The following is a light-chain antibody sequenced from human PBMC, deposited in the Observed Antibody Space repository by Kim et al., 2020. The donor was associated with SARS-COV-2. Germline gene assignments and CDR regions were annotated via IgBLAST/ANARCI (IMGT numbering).Light chain of an antibody. CDR3: QKYNSDPRT. CDR1: QGISNY. CDR2: AAS. V-gene: IGKV1-27*01. Sequence: ASVGDRVTITCRASQGISNYLAGYQQKPGKVPKLLIYAASTLQSGVPSRCSGSGSGTEFTLTISSLQPEDVATYYCQKYNSDPRTFGGGTKVDIK. J-gene: IGKJ4*01.